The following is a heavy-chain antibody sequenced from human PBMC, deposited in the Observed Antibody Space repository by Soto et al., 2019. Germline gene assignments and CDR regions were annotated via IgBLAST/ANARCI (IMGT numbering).Heavy chain of an antibody. Sequence: GGSLRLSCAVSGFTFSSYWMSWVRQAPGKGLEWVATIKQDGSEKYHLDSVKGRFTISRDNAENSLYLQMNSLSAEDTAVYFCARAVGYDYVNWGQGTLVTSPQ. D-gene: IGHD5-12*01. CDR1: GFTFSSYW. V-gene: IGHV3-7*01. CDR2: IKQDGSEK. CDR3: ARAVGYDYVN. J-gene: IGHJ4*02.